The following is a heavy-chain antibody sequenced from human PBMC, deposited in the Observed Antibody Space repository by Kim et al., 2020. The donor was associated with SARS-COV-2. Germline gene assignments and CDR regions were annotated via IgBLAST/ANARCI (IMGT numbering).Heavy chain of an antibody. V-gene: IGHV3-23*01. CDR2: ISGGST. CDR3: AKVWSYCSSTSCYSYYSYG. CDR1: GFTFSSYA. Sequence: GGSLRLSCAASGFTFSSYAMSWVRQAPGKGLEWVSAISGGSTYYADSVKGRFTISRDNSKNTLYLQMNSLRAEDTAVYYCAKVWSYCSSTSCYSYYSYG. D-gene: IGHD2-2*02. J-gene: IGHJ6*01.